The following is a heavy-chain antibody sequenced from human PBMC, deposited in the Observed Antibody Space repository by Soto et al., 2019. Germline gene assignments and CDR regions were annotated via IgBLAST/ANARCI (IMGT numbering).Heavy chain of an antibody. CDR3: ATVLSDRLLWFGELFGY. CDR1: GYTLTELS. J-gene: IGHJ4*02. V-gene: IGHV1-24*01. Sequence: ASLKVSCKFSGYTLTELSMHWVRQAPGKGLEWMGGFDPEDGETIYAQKFQGRVTMTEDTSTDTAYMELSSLRSEDTAVYYCATVLSDRLLWFGELFGYWGQGTLVTVSS. D-gene: IGHD3-10*01. CDR2: FDPEDGET.